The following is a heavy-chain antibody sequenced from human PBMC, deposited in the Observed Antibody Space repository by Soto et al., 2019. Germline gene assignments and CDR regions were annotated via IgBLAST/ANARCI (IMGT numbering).Heavy chain of an antibody. CDR2: IDSSSGYI. J-gene: IGHJ6*02. V-gene: IGHV3-21*01. CDR1: GFTFSSYS. CDR3: AKMHCSSTSCGMDV. Sequence: EVQLVESGGGLDKPGGSLRLSCAASGFTFSSYSMNWVRQAPGKGLEWVAAIDSSSGYIYYADSVKGRITNSRDNAKNSLYLQMNSLRGEDTVVYYCAKMHCSSTSCGMDVWAQGPTVTVSS. D-gene: IGHD2-2*01.